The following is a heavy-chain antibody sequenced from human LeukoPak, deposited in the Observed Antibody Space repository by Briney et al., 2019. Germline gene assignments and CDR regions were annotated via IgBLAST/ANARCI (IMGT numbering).Heavy chain of an antibody. J-gene: IGHJ6*02. CDR1: GGSVSSGSYY. CDR2: IYYSGST. V-gene: IGHV4-61*01. D-gene: IGHD3-3*01. Sequence: SETLSLTCTVSGGSVSSGSYYWSWIRQPPGKGLEWIGYIYYSGSTNYNPSLKSRVTISVDTSKNLFSLKLSSVTAADTAVYYCATSPTPSYYDFWSGYSVYYGMDVWGQGTTVTVSS. CDR3: ATSPTPSYYDFWSGYSVYYGMDV.